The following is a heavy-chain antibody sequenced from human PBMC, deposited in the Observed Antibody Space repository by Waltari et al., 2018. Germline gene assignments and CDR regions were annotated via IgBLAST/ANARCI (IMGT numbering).Heavy chain of an antibody. CDR2: ISYNERNI. J-gene: IGHJ6*02. CDR3: VRAFCDRTKCHGMDV. D-gene: IGHD3-22*01. V-gene: IGHV3-30*04. Sequence: KGLEWVAVISYNERNIYYVDSVKGRFTISRDNSKKTLYLQMNSLRPEDTAMYYCVRAFCDRTKCHGMDVWGQGTTVTVSS.